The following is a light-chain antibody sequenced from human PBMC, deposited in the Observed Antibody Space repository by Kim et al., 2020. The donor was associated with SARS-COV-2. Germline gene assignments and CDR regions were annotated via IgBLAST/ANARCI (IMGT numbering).Light chain of an antibody. CDR3: CAYAGSYSHV. V-gene: IGLV2-11*01. CDR1: SSDVGGYNY. J-gene: IGLJ1*01. CDR2: DVS. Sequence: GQSVTISCTGTSSDVGGYNYVSWYQQHPGKAPKVIIYDVSKWPSGVPDRFSGSKSGNTASLTISGLHAEDEADYYCCAYAGSYSHVFGTGTKVTVL.